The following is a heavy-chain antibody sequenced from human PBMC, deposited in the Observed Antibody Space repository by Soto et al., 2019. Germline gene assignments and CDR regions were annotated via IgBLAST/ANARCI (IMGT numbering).Heavy chain of an antibody. CDR1: GFTFSSYD. J-gene: IGHJ4*02. CDR2: IGTAGDP. D-gene: IGHD6-6*01. V-gene: IGHV3-13*05. CDR3: ARGGNRYSSTSSGVGGFDY. Sequence: GGSLRLSCAASGFTFSSYDMHWVRQATGKGLEWVSAIGTAGDPYYPGSVKGRFTISRENAKNSLYLQMNSLRAGDTAVYFCARGGNRYSSTSSGVGGFDYWGQGTLVTVSS.